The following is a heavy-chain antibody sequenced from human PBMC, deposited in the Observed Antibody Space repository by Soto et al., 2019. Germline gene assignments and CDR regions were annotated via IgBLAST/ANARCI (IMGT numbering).Heavy chain of an antibody. V-gene: IGHV3-7*05. CDR2: IQEDGSET. D-gene: IGHD3-3*01. CDR3: ASTRGY. Sequence: EVQVVESGGGLVQPGGSLRLSCAVSGFTFTGYWMKWVRQAPAKGLEWVATIQEDGSETYYVDSVKGRFTISRDSAKNSVYLQMNSLTVDDTAVYYCASTRGYWGQGTLVTVSA. CDR1: GFTFTGYW. J-gene: IGHJ4*02.